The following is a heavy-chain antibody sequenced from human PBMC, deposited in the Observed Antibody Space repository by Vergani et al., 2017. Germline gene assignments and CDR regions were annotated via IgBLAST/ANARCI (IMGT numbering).Heavy chain of an antibody. D-gene: IGHD1-1*01. CDR2: ISYDGTQK. CDR3: ATKSCGTPGCQIGYFRE. Sequence: VQLVESGGGPVKPGGSLRLSCVVSGFTSSYYGMHWVRQAPGKGLEWVAVISYDGTQKYYADSVKGRFTISRDNSKSTLYLQMNSLRTEDTAVYYCATKSCGTPGCQIGYFREWGQGTLVTVSS. CDR1: GFTSSYYG. V-gene: IGHV3-30*03. J-gene: IGHJ1*01.